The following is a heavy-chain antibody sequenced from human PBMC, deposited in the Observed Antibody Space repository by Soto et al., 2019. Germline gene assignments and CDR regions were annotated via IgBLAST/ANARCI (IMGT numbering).Heavy chain of an antibody. CDR3: AKAPSMVRGVIAPYYFDY. J-gene: IGHJ4*02. D-gene: IGHD3-10*01. V-gene: IGHV3-23*01. CDR2: ISGSGGST. CDR1: GFTFSSYA. Sequence: LRLSCAASGFTFSSYAMSWVRQAPGKGLEWVSAISGSGGSTYYADSVKGRFTISRDNSKNTLYLQMNSLRAEDTAVYYCAKAPSMVRGVIAPYYFDYWGQGTLVTVSS.